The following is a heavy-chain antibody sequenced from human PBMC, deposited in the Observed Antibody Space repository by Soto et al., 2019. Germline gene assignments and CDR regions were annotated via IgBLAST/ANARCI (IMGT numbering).Heavy chain of an antibody. V-gene: IGHV4-31*02. J-gene: IGHJ6*02. CDR3: ARDRRVAVAGKVGSNGGSFGNYYYYGMDV. CDR2: IYYSGST. Sequence: NPSETLSLTCTVSGGSISSGGYYWSWIRQHPGKGLEWIGYIYYSGSTYYNPSLKSRVTISVDTSKNQLSLKLSSVTAADTAVYYCARDRRVAVAGKVGSNGGSFGNYYYYGMDVWGQGTTVTVSS. CDR1: GGSISSGGYY. D-gene: IGHD6-19*01.